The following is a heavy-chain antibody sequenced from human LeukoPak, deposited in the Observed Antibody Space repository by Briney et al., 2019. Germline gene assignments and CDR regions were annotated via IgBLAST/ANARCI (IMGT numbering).Heavy chain of an antibody. CDR3: ARDLSSLAPSFDN. CDR2: IDQDGSVK. CDR1: GFTFSNYW. J-gene: IGHJ4*02. Sequence: GGSLRLSCAASGFTFSNYWMSWVRQAPEKGLEWVANIDQDGSVKYYVDSVKGRFTISRDNAKNSLYLQMNSLRAEDTAVYYCARDLSSLAPSFDNWGQGTLVTVSS. D-gene: IGHD6-19*01. V-gene: IGHV3-7*04.